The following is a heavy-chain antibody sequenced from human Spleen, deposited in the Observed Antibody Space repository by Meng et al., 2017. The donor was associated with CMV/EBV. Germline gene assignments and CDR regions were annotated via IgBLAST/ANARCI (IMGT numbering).Heavy chain of an antibody. V-gene: IGHV4-4*07. CDR2: IYTSGST. CDR3: ARDLPYENYYGSGSYPDY. J-gene: IGHJ4*02. D-gene: IGHD3-10*01. Sequence: VQVQGSGLGLVKPSETLSLTCTVSGGSISSYYWSWIRQPAGKGLEWIGRIYTSGSTNYNPSLKSRVTMSVDTSKNQFSLKLSSVTAADTAVYYCARDLPYENYYGSGSYPDYWGQGTLVTVSS. CDR1: GGSISSYY.